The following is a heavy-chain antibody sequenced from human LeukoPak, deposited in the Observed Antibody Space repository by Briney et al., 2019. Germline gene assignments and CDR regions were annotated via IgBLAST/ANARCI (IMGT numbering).Heavy chain of an antibody. Sequence: GRSLRLSCAASGFTFSSYGIHWVRQAPGKGLEWVAGVRYDGSDKFHEDYVKGRFTISRDNSKSTVTLQMNSLRAEDTAVYYCARDLYDHFLDYWGQGTVVTVSS. J-gene: IGHJ4*02. CDR2: VRYDGSDK. D-gene: IGHD1-1*01. CDR1: GFTFSSYG. V-gene: IGHV3-33*01. CDR3: ARDLYDHFLDY.